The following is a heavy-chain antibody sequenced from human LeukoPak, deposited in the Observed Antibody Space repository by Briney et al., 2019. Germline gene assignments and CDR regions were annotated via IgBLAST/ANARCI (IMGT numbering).Heavy chain of an antibody. CDR3: ARDLVERAIDY. CDR1: GGSISSSNW. Sequence: SETLSLTCAVSGGSISSSNWWSWVRQPPGKGLEWIGEIYHSGSTNYNPSLKGRVTTSVDKSKNQFSLKLSSVTAADTAVYYCARDLVERAIDYWGQGTLVTVSS. J-gene: IGHJ4*02. V-gene: IGHV4-4*02. CDR2: IYHSGST. D-gene: IGHD5-24*01.